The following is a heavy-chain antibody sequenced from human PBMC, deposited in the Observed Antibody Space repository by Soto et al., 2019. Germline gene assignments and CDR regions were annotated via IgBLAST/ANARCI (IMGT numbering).Heavy chain of an antibody. V-gene: IGHV1-69*13. CDR3: ARTGSGYDSYYYYYGMDV. Sequence: VKVSCKASGGTFRSYAISWVQQAPGQGLEWMGGIIPIFGTANYAQKFQGRVTITADESTSTAYMELSSLRSEDTAVYYCARTGSGYDSYYYYYGMDVWGQGTTVTVSS. CDR1: GGTFRSYA. D-gene: IGHD5-12*01. CDR2: IIPIFGTA. J-gene: IGHJ6*02.